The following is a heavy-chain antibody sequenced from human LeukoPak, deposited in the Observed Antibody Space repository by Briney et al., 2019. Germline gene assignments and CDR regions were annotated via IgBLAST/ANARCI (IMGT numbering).Heavy chain of an antibody. V-gene: IGHV3-7*01. J-gene: IGHJ4*02. CDR3: ARDITIFGVVGGYFDY. D-gene: IGHD3-3*01. Sequence: GGSLRLXCAASGFTFSSYWMHWVRQAPGKVLEWVANIKQDGSEKYYVDSVKGRFTISRDNAKNSLYLQMNSLRAEDTAVYYCARDITIFGVVGGYFDYWGQGTLVTVSS. CDR1: GFTFSSYW. CDR2: IKQDGSEK.